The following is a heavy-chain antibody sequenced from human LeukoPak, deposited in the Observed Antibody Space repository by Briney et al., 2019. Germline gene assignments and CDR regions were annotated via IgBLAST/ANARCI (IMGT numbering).Heavy chain of an antibody. CDR2: IRYDGSNT. V-gene: IGHV3-30*02. CDR1: GFTFNNYG. CDR3: XXDGTSYYYIYY. Sequence: GGSLRLSCAASGFTFNNYGMHWVRQAPGKGLEWLAFIRYDGSNTYYADSVKGRFTVSRDDSKTTLYLQMNSLRGDDTAVYYXXXDGTSYYYIYYWGQGTLVTVSS. J-gene: IGHJ4*02. D-gene: IGHD2/OR15-2a*01.